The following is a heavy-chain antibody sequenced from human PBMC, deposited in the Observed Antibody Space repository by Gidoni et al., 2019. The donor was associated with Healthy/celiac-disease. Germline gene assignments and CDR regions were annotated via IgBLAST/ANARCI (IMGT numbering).Heavy chain of an antibody. CDR3: ARDGRLRLGELGDAFDI. J-gene: IGHJ3*02. CDR2: IKQDGSEK. Sequence: EVQLVESGGGWVQPGGALRLSWPASGSTFGSYGVSWVRQAPGKGLEWVANIKQDGSEKYYVDSVKGRFTISRDNAKNSLYLQMNSLRAEDTAVYYCARDGRLRLGELGDAFDIWGQGTMVTVSS. V-gene: IGHV3-7*04. CDR1: GSTFGSYG. D-gene: IGHD3-16*01.